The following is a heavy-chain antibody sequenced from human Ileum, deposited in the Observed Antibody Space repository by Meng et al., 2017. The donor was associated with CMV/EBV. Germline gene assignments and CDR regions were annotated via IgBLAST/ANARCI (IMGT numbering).Heavy chain of an antibody. J-gene: IGHJ4*02. V-gene: IGHV3-74*01. CDR2: IDTDGSGT. CDR1: GFICSNSW. CDR3: TTTFEY. D-gene: IGHD1-26*01. Sequence: SGGGLVLPGGSRRLAGEASGFICSNSWMHWVRQTPGKGLVWVARIDTDGSGTSYADSVKGRFTISRDNAKNMVYLQMNSLRVEDTAVYYCTTTFEYWAQGTLVTVSS.